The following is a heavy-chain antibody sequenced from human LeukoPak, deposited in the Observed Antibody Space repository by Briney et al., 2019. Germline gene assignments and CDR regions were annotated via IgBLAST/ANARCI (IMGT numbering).Heavy chain of an antibody. V-gene: IGHV3-30*18. CDR1: GFTFSDYG. D-gene: IGHD5-18*01. CDR2: ISYDESDK. CDR3: AKEAYRYGYFVY. J-gene: IGHJ4*02. Sequence: PGRSLRLSCAASGFTFSDYGMHWVRQAPGKGLEWVAVISYDESDKHYADSVKGRFTISRDNSKNTLYLQMNSLRAEDTALYFCAKEAYRYGYFVYWGQGTLVTVSS.